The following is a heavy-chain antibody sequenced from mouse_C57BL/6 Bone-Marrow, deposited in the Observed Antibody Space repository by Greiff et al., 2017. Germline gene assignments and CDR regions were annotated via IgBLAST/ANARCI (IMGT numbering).Heavy chain of an antibody. CDR1: GYTFTDYY. V-gene: IGHV1-22*01. D-gene: IGHD2-14*01. CDR2: INPNNGGT. Sequence: EVQLQQSGPELVKPGASVKMSCKASGYTFTDYYMHWVKQSPGKSLEWIGYINPNNGGTSYNQKFKGKATLTVNKSSSTAYMELRSLTSEDSAVYYCARSRTYRDAMDYWGQGTSVTVSS. CDR3: ARSRTYRDAMDY. J-gene: IGHJ4*01.